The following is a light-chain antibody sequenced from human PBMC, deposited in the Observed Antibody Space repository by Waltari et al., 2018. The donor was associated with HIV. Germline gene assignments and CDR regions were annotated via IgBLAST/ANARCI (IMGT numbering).Light chain of an antibody. CDR2: SNK. Sequence: QSVLTQPPSASGTPGQRVTISCSGSTSNIGGNTVNWYQQLPGTAPKLLIYSNKQRPSGVPDRFSGSKSGTSASLAISGLQSGDEADFYCAAWDDRLNGWVFGGGTKLTVL. J-gene: IGLJ3*02. CDR3: AAWDDRLNGWV. CDR1: TSNIGGNT. V-gene: IGLV1-44*01.